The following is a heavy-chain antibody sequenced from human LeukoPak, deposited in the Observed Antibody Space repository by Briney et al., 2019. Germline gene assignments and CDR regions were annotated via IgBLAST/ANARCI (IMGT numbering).Heavy chain of an antibody. D-gene: IGHD3-22*01. CDR1: GGSFSGYY. Sequence: PSETQSLTCAGYGGSFSGYYWSWVRQPPGKGLEWIGEINHSGSTNYNPSLKSRVTISVDTSKNQFSLKLSSVTAADTAVYYCARGYYYDSIAYWGQGTLVTVSS. V-gene: IGHV4-34*01. CDR2: INHSGST. CDR3: ARGYYYDSIAY. J-gene: IGHJ4*02.